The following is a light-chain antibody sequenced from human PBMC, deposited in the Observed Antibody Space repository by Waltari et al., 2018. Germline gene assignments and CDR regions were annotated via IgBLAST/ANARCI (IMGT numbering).Light chain of an antibody. J-gene: IGKJ2*01. Sequence: DVVMTQSPLSLAVTLGQPASIPCWSRQSLVQSDGNLFLNWFHQRPGQSPRRLIYKVSNRESGVPDRFSGSGSGTDFTLKISRVEAEDVGIFYCLQSSQWPYAFGQGTKLEIK. CDR1: QSLVQSDGNLF. CDR2: KVS. CDR3: LQSSQWPYA. V-gene: IGKV2-30*02.